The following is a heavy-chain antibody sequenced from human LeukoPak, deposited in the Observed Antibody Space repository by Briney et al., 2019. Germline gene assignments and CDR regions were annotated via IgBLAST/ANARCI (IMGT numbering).Heavy chain of an antibody. J-gene: IGHJ4*02. D-gene: IGHD6-6*01. Sequence: GGSLRLSCEVSGFTVSNNYMSWVRQAPGKGLEWVSVIYSDGNTFYADSVKGRFTISRDNSKNTLHLQMSSLRTEDTAVYYCARNGAARPLDHWGQGTLVTVSS. CDR3: ARNGAARPLDH. V-gene: IGHV3-53*01. CDR2: IYSDGNT. CDR1: GFTVSNNY.